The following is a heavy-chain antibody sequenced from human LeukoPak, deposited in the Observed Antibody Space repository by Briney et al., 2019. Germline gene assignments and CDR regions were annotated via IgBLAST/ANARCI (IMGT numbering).Heavy chain of an antibody. J-gene: IGHJ4*02. V-gene: IGHV3-53*01. CDR3: AHISSSWPDY. D-gene: IGHD6-13*01. CDR2: IYSAGTT. CDR1: GFAVSSNH. Sequence: GGSLRLSCAASGFAVSSNHMNWVRQAPGKGLEWVSIIYSAGTTYHYADSVKGRFTISRDNSKNTLYLQMNSLRAEGTAVYYCAHISSSWPDYWGQGTLVTVSS.